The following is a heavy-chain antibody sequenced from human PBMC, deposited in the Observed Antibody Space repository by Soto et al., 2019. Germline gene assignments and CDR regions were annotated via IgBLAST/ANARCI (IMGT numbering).Heavy chain of an antibody. CDR3: ARDIVATTDYYYYYGMDV. D-gene: IGHD5-12*01. CDR2: IWYDGSNK. J-gene: IGHJ6*02. Sequence: HPGGSLRLSCAASGFTFSSYGMHWVRQAPGKGLEWVAVIWYDGSNKYYADSVKGRFTISRDNSKNTLYLQMNSLRAEDTAVYYCARDIVATTDYYYYYGMDVWGQGTTVTVSS. CDR1: GFTFSSYG. V-gene: IGHV3-33*01.